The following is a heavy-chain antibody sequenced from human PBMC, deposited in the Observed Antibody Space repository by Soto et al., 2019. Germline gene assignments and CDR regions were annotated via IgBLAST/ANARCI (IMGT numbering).Heavy chain of an antibody. J-gene: IGHJ4*02. CDR3: AAFAHYYDSSGYLDY. CDR1: GFTFTSSA. D-gene: IGHD3-22*01. CDR2: IVVGSGNT. V-gene: IGHV1-58*02. Sequence: SVKVSCKASGFTFTSSAMQWVRQARGQRLEWIGWIVVGSGNTNYAQKFQERVTITRDTSTSTAYMELSSLRSEDTAVYYCAAFAHYYDSSGYLDYWGQGTLVTVSS.